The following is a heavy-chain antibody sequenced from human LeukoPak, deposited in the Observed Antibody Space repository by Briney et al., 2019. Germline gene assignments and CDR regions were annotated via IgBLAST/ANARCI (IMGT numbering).Heavy chain of an antibody. D-gene: IGHD1-26*01. CDR2: IRYDGSNK. CDR1: GFTFRSYG. CDR3: AKDARRIRIVGGIGPKHAFDI. J-gene: IGHJ3*02. Sequence: GGSLRLSCAASGFTFRSYGMHWVRQAPGKGLEWVAFIRYDGSNKYYAHSVKGRFTISRDNSKNTLNLQMNSLRAEDTAVYCCAKDARRIRIVGGIGPKHAFDIWGQGTMVTVSS. V-gene: IGHV3-30*02.